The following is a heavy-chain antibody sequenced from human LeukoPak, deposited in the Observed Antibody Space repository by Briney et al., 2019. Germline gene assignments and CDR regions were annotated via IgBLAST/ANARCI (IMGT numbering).Heavy chain of an antibody. V-gene: IGHV6-1*01. CDR1: GGSVSSNSAA. J-gene: IGHJ5*02. Sequence: ASQTLSLTCAISGGSVSSNSAAWNWIRQSPSRGLEWLGRTYYRSKWYNDYAVSVKSRITINPDTSKNQFSLQLNSVTPEDTAVYYCAREGRYGSGSYYNADWFDPWGQGTLVTVSS. D-gene: IGHD3-10*01. CDR2: TYYRSKWYN. CDR3: AREGRYGSGSYYNADWFDP.